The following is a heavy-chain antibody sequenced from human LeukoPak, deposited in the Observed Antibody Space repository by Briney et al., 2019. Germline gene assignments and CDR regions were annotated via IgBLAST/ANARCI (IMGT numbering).Heavy chain of an antibody. V-gene: IGHV3-7*01. Sequence: QSGGSLILSCAASGFTFSSYWMTWVRQAPGKGLEWVANIKQDGSEKYYVDSVKGRFTISRDNAKNSLYLQMNSLRAEDTAVYYCARGMSSGYDFDYWGQGTLVTVSS. J-gene: IGHJ4*02. D-gene: IGHD5-12*01. CDR1: GFTFSSYW. CDR2: IKQDGSEK. CDR3: ARGMSSGYDFDY.